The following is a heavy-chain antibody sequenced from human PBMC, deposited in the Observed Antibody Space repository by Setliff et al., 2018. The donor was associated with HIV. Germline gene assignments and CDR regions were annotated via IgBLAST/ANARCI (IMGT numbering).Heavy chain of an antibody. V-gene: IGHV3-74*01. Sequence: GGSLRLSCAASGFTFSSHWMHWIRQAPGKGLVWVSRINSDGSSTSYADSVKGRFTISRDNAKNTLYLQMNSLRAEHTAVYYCARTPLGVVVLYYFDYWGQGTLVTVSS. J-gene: IGHJ4*02. CDR2: INSDGSST. CDR3: ARTPLGVVVLYYFDY. D-gene: IGHD2-15*01. CDR1: GFTFSSHW.